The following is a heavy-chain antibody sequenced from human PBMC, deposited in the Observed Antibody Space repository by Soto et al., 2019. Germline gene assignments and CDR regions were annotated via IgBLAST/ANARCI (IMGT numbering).Heavy chain of an antibody. V-gene: IGHV3-33*01. D-gene: IGHD5-12*01. J-gene: IGHJ4*02. CDR2: IWYDGSNK. CDR3: AREEMATIDLAY. CDR1: GFTFSSYG. Sequence: GGSLRLSCAASGFTFSSYGMHWVRQAPGKGLEWLVVIWYDGSNKYYADSVKGRFTISRYNSKNTLYLQMNSLRAEDTAVYYCAREEMATIDLAYWGQGTLVTVSS.